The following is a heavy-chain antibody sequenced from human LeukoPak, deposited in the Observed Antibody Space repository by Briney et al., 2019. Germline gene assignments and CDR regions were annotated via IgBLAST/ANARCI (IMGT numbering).Heavy chain of an antibody. Sequence: SETLSLTCAVYGGSFSGYYWSWIRQPPGKGLEWIGEINHSGSTNYNPSLKSRVTISVDTSKNQFPLKLSSVTAADTAVYYCARVATPGRQWLGLDYWGQGTLVTVSS. CDR1: GGSFSGYY. CDR3: ARVATPGRQWLGLDY. J-gene: IGHJ4*02. V-gene: IGHV4-34*01. CDR2: INHSGST. D-gene: IGHD6-19*01.